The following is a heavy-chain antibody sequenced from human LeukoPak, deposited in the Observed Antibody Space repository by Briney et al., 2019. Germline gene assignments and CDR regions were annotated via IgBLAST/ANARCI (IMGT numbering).Heavy chain of an antibody. Sequence: GSLRLSFAASGFTFSNYYMSWIRQAPGKGLEWVSYISGSSSYTNYADSVKGRFTISRDNAKNSLYLQMNSLRAEDTAVYYCARDTHRSGCDYWGQGTLVTVSS. J-gene: IGHJ4*02. CDR2: ISGSSSYT. CDR1: GFTFSNYY. V-gene: IGHV3-11*05. CDR3: ARDTHRSGCDY. D-gene: IGHD6-19*01.